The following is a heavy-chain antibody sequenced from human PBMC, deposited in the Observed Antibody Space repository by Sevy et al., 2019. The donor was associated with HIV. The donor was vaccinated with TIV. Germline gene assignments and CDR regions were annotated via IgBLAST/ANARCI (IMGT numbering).Heavy chain of an antibody. D-gene: IGHD4-17*01. CDR3: AKAPVTTRGGNYFDP. V-gene: IGHV3-23*01. J-gene: IGHJ5*02. CDR1: GFTFNNYA. CDR2: ISVSGRDT. Sequence: GGSLGLSCAASGFTFNNYAMSWVRQAPGKGLEWVSTISVSGRDTYYADSVKGRFAISRDNSKNTLFLQLNSLRAEDTAVYYCAKAPVTTRGGNYFDPWGQGTLVTVSS.